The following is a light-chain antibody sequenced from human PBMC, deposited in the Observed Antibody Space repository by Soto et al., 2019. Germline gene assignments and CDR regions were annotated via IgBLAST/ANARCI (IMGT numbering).Light chain of an antibody. Sequence: AIEFTQSPSSLSSSVGDRFTITCLASQGISSALAWYQQKPGKSPNLLIYDVSSLESGVPSRFSGSGSGTDFTLTISSLQPEDFATYYCQQFNTYPALTFGGGTKV. J-gene: IGKJ4*01. CDR3: QQFNTYPALT. CDR1: QGISSA. V-gene: IGKV1-13*02. CDR2: DVS.